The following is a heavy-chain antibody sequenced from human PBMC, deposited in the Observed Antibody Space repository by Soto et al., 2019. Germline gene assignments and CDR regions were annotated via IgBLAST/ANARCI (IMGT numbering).Heavy chain of an antibody. CDR1: GFTFGDYA. CDR3: TSFSSPQSSGWFDAFVI. J-gene: IGHJ3*02. Sequence: GGSLRLSCTASGFTFGDYAMSWFRPAPGKGREGVGFIRSKAYGGTTEYAASVKGRFTISRDDSKSIAYLQMNSLKTEDTAVYYCTSFSSPQSSGWFDAFVIWGQGTMVTVSS. V-gene: IGHV3-49*03. D-gene: IGHD6-19*01. CDR2: IRSKAYGGTT.